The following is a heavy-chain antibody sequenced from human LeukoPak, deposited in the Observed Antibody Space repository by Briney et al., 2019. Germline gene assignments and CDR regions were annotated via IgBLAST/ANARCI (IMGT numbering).Heavy chain of an antibody. Sequence: SETLSLTCAVYGGSFSGYYWSWIRQPPGKGLEWIGEINHSGSTNYNPSLKSRVTISVDTSKNQFSLKLSSVTAAGTAVYYCARVGGYYDSSGRTWDYWGQGTLVTVSS. V-gene: IGHV4-34*01. J-gene: IGHJ4*02. CDR2: INHSGST. D-gene: IGHD3-22*01. CDR3: ARVGGYYDSSGRTWDY. CDR1: GGSFSGYY.